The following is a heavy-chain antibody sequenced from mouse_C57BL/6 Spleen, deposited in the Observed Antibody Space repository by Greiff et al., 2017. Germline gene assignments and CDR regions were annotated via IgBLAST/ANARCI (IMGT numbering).Heavy chain of an antibody. D-gene: IGHD1-1*01. CDR3: ARSITTVVAHFDV. V-gene: IGHV1-7*01. CDR2: INPSSGYT. J-gene: IGHJ1*03. Sequence: VQLQESGAELAKPGASVKLSCKASGYTFTSYWMHWVKQRPGQGLEWIGYINPSSGYTKYNQKFKDKATLTADKSSSTAYMQLSSLTYEDSAVYYCARSITTVVAHFDVWGTGTTVTVSS. CDR1: GYTFTSYW.